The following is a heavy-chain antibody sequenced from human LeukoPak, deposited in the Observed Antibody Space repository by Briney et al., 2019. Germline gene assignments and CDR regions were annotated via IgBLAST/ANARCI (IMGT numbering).Heavy chain of an antibody. CDR3: ARDEFGSGSYYPSYFDY. CDR1: GFTFSGSA. J-gene: IGHJ4*02. V-gene: IGHV3-53*01. D-gene: IGHD3-10*01. Sequence: GGSLRLSCAASGFTFSGSAIHWVRQAPGKGLEWVSVISSGVSTCYADSVKGRFTISRDNSKNTPYLQMNSLRAEDTAVYYCARDEFGSGSYYPSYFDYWGQGTLVTVSS. CDR2: ISSGVST.